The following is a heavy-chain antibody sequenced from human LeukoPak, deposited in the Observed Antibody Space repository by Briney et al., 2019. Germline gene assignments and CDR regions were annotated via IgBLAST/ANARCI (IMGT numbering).Heavy chain of an antibody. Sequence: PGRSLRLSCAASGFTFDDYTMHCVRQTPGKGREWVSLITWGGDNTNYVDSVKGRFTISRDNSKNSLYLQLHSLTTEDTALYYCAKSEALSYYYDGSNSPGASDYWGQGTLVTVS. D-gene: IGHD3-22*01. CDR2: ITWGGDNT. CDR3: AKSEALSYYYDGSNSPGASDY. CDR1: GFTFDDYT. J-gene: IGHJ4*02. V-gene: IGHV3-43*01.